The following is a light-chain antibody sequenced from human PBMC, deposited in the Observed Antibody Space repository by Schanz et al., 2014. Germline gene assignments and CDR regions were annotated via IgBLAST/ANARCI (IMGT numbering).Light chain of an antibody. J-gene: IGLJ1*01. CDR3: QSYDSSLSDYV. Sequence: QSVLTQPPSASGTPGQRVTISCSGSSSNIGSNYVYWYQQLPGTAPKLLIYKNNQRPSGVPDRFSGSKSGTSASLAISGLQAEDEADYYCQSYDSSLSDYVFGTGTKLTVL. CDR1: SSNIGSNY. V-gene: IGLV1-47*01. CDR2: KNN.